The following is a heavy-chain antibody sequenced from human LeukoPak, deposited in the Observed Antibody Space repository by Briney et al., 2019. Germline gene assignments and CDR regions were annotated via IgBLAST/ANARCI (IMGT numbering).Heavy chain of an antibody. CDR3: ARDGVYGAVAGVHYFDY. CDR2: ISSSSSYI. CDR1: GFAFSTYS. D-gene: IGHD6-19*01. J-gene: IGHJ4*02. V-gene: IGHV3-21*01. Sequence: GGSLRLSCAVSGFAFSTYSMNWVRQAPGKGLEWVSSISSSSSYIYYADSVKGRFTISRDNAKNSLYLQMNSLRAEDTAVYYCARDGVYGAVAGVHYFDYWGQGTLVTVSS.